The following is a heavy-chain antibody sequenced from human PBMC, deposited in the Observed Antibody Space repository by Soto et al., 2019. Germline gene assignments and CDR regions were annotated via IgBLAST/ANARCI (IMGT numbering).Heavy chain of an antibody. V-gene: IGHV3-33*01. CDR2: IWYDGSNK. CDR3: ARDADGYNWYFDL. D-gene: IGHD5-12*01. J-gene: IGHJ2*01. Sequence: QVQLVESGGGVVQPGRSLRLSCAASGFTFSSYGMHWVRQAPGKGLEWVAVIWYDGSNKYYADSVKGRFTISRDNSKNTLYLQMNSLRAEDTAVYYCARDADGYNWYFDLWGRGTLVTVSS. CDR1: GFTFSSYG.